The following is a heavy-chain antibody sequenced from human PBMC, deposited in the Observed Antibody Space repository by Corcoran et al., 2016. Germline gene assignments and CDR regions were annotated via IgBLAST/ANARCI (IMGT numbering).Heavy chain of an antibody. V-gene: IGHV4-34*01. CDR3: ARAYSSSWYYWFDP. Sequence: QVQLQQWGAGLLKPSETLSLTCAVYGGSFSGYYWSWIRQPPGKGLEWIGEINHSGSTNYNPSLKSRVTISVDTSKNQFSLKLSSVTAADTAVYYCARAYSSSWYYWFDPWGQGTLVTVSS. D-gene: IGHD6-13*01. CDR2: INHSGST. J-gene: IGHJ5*02. CDR1: GGSFSGYY.